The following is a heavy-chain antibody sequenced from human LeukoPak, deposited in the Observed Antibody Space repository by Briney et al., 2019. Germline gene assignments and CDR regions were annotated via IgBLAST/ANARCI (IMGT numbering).Heavy chain of an antibody. V-gene: IGHV1-18*01. CDR2: ISAYNGNT. J-gene: IGHJ3*02. D-gene: IGHD3-22*01. CDR3: ARDRDTYYYDSSGSDAFDI. Sequence: ASVKVSCKASGYTFTSYDINWVRQATGQGLEWMGWISAYNGNTNYAQKLQGRVTMTTDTSTSTAYMELRSLRSDDTAVYYCARDRDTYYYDSSGSDAFDIWGQGTMVTVSS. CDR1: GYTFTSYD.